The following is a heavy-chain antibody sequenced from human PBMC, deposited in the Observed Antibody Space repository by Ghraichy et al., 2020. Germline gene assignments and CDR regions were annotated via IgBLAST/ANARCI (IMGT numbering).Heavy chain of an antibody. CDR1: GFIFSNYW. V-gene: IGHV3-7*01. CDR3: ARIGYSSSSFDF. Sequence: GGSLRLSCAASGFIFSNYWMTWVRQVPGKGLEWVANINQDGSTKYYMDSLKGRFTISRDNTKNSLFLQMNSLRAEDTAVFYCARIGYSSSSFDFWGQGTLVTVSS. CDR2: INQDGSTK. J-gene: IGHJ4*02. D-gene: IGHD6-6*01.